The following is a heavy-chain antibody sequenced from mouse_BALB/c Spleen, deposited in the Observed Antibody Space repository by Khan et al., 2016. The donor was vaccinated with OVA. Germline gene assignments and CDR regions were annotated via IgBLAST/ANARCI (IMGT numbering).Heavy chain of an antibody. D-gene: IGHD3-1*01. Sequence: QVQLQQSGAELVRPGPSVKMSCKAAGYTFTNYWLGWVKQRPGHGLEWIGDIYPGGGYPTYNEKFKGKAPLTADTSSSTAYMQLSSLPSEDSAFYYCASRGAARATWDYFDYWGQGTTRTVSS. J-gene: IGHJ2*01. CDR1: GYTFTNYW. V-gene: IGHV1-63*02. CDR2: IYPGGGYP. CDR3: ASRGAARATWDYFDY.